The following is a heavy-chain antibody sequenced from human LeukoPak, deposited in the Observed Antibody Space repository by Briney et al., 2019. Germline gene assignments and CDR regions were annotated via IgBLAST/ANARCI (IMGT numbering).Heavy chain of an antibody. J-gene: IGHJ4*02. Sequence: GASVKVSCKASGYTFTSYYMHWVRQAPGQGLEWMGIINPSGGSTSYAQKFQGRVTMTRDTSTSTVYMELSSLRSEDTAVYYCARDLVRYYDSSGSYSLHYWGQGTLVTVSS. V-gene: IGHV1-46*01. CDR1: GYTFTSYY. CDR2: INPSGGST. CDR3: ARDLVRYYDSSGSYSLHY. D-gene: IGHD3-22*01.